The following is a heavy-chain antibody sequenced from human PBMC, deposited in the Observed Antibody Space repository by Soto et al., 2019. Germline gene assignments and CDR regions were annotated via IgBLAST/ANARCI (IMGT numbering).Heavy chain of an antibody. CDR2: IYWNGDK. Sequence: QITLKESGPTLVKPTQTLTLTCTFSGFSLSTSGVGVGWIRQSPGKALQWLALIYWNGDKRYNPSLKTRLTTTKDTSKTQVVLTLTNMDPVDTATYYCAHRPSGWFLFDYWGQGTLVTVSS. CDR1: GFSLSTSGVG. D-gene: IGHD6-19*01. CDR3: AHRPSGWFLFDY. V-gene: IGHV2-5*01. J-gene: IGHJ4*02.